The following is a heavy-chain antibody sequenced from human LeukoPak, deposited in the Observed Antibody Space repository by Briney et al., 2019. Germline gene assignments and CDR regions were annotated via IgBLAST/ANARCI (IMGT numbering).Heavy chain of an antibody. J-gene: IGHJ6*03. Sequence: GGSLRLSCAASGFTFSSYAMSWVRQAPGKGLEWVSGISGSGRGGSTYYADSVKGRFTISRDNAKNSLYLQMNSLRAEDTAVYYCARAGAYYDILTGRYYYYYYVDVWGKGTTVTVSS. CDR1: GFTFSSYA. CDR2: ISGSGRGGST. CDR3: ARAGAYYDILTGRYYYYYYVDV. V-gene: IGHV3-23*01. D-gene: IGHD3-9*01.